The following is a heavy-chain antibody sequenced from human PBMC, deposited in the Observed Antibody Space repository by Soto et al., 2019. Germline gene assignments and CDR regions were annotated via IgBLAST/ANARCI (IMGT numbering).Heavy chain of an antibody. J-gene: IGHJ5*02. V-gene: IGHV4-61*01. CDR3: ARDRSGSYYYDP. Sequence: QVQLQESGPGLVKPSETLSLTCTVSGGSVSSGSYYWSWIRQPPGKGLEWIGYIYYSGSTNYNPSLKCRVTLSVDTSKHQFSLKLSSVTAADTAVYYCARDRSGSYYYDPWGQGTLVTVSS. CDR1: GGSVSSGSYY. CDR2: IYYSGST. D-gene: IGHD3-10*01.